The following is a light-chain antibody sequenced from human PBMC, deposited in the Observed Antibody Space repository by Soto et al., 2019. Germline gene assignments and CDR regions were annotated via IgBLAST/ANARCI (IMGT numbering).Light chain of an antibody. CDR3: QSYDSSLNWV. V-gene: IGLV1-40*01. CDR1: RSNIGAGYD. CDR2: GNS. Sequence: QAVVTQPPSVSGAPGQRVTISCTGSRSNIGAGYDVHWYQQLPGTAPKLLIYGNSDRPSGVPDRFSGSKSGTSASLAITGLQAEDEADYYCQSYDSSLNWVFGGGTKLTVL. J-gene: IGLJ3*02.